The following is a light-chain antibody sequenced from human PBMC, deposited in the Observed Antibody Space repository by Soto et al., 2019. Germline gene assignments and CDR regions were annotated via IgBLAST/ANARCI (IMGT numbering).Light chain of an antibody. CDR1: SSNIGTGYD. CDR3: QSFDSSRFYV. Sequence: QSALTQPPSVSGAPGQRVTISCTGSSSNIGTGYDVHWYRQLPGTAPKLLIYGNSNRPSGVPDRFSGSKSGTSASLAITGLQAEDEADYYCQSFDSSRFYVFGTGTKVTVL. J-gene: IGLJ1*01. V-gene: IGLV1-40*01. CDR2: GNS.